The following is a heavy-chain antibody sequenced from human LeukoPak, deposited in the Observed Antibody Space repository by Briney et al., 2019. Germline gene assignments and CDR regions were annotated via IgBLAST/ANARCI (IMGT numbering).Heavy chain of an antibody. CDR2: IYYSGST. V-gene: IGHV4-59*08. CDR3: ARMGIVGALDY. J-gene: IGHJ4*02. Sequence: SETLSLTCTVSGGSISSYYWSWIRQPPGKGLEWIGYIYYSGSTNYNPSLKSRVTISVDTSKNQFSPKLSSVTAADTAVYYCARMGIVGALDYWGQGTLVTVSS. CDR1: GGSISSYY. D-gene: IGHD1-26*01.